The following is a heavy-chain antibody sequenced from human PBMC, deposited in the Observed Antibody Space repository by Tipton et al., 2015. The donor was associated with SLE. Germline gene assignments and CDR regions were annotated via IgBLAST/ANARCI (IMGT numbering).Heavy chain of an antibody. D-gene: IGHD6-19*01. CDR2: ISSSSSYI. CDR3: ARVAEVAGYDAFDI. J-gene: IGHJ3*02. Sequence: GSLRLSCAASGFTFSSYSMNWVRQAPGKGLEWVSSISSSSSYIYYADSVKGRFTISRDNAKNSLYLQLNSLRAEDTAVYYCARVAEVAGYDAFDIWGPGTMVTVSS. V-gene: IGHV3-21*01. CDR1: GFTFSSYS.